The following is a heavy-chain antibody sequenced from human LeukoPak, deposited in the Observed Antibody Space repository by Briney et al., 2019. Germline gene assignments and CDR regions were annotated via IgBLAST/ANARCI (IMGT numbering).Heavy chain of an antibody. J-gene: IGHJ4*02. D-gene: IGHD4-17*01. V-gene: IGHV3-23*01. CDR2: ISGSGGST. CDR3: AKSVESAVTTNPYFDY. Sequence: TGGSLRLSCAASGFTFSDYAMSWVRQAPGKGLKWVSVISGSGGSTYNADSVKGRYTISRDNSKNTLHLQMNSLRAEDTAVYYCAKSVESAVTTNPYFDYWGQGTLVTVSS. CDR1: GFTFSDYA.